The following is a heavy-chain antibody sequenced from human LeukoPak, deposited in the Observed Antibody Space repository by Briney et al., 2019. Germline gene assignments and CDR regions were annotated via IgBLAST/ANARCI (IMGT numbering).Heavy chain of an antibody. CDR3: ARHPRSGSYYTDWFDP. CDR2: ISSSGSTI. V-gene: IGHV3-11*01. CDR1: GFTFSDYY. J-gene: IGHJ5*02. D-gene: IGHD3-10*01. Sequence: PGGSLRLSCAASGFTFSDYYMSWIRQAPGEGLEWVSYISSSGSTIYYADSVKGRFTISRDNAKNSLYLQMNSLRAEDTAVYYCARHPRSGSYYTDWFDPWGQGTLVTVSS.